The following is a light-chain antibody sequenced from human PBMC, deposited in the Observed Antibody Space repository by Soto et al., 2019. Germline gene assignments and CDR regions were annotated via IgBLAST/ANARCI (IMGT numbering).Light chain of an antibody. CDR2: GAS. V-gene: IGKV3-20*01. CDR1: QSVSSSY. Sequence: EIVLTQSPGTLSLSPGERATLSCRASQSVSSSYLAWYQQKPGQAPRLLIYGASSRATGIPDRFSGSGSGTDFTLTISRLEPEDFAVYYCQQYGSSPPSYPSFGQGTKLEIK. J-gene: IGKJ2*01. CDR3: QQYGSSPPSYPS.